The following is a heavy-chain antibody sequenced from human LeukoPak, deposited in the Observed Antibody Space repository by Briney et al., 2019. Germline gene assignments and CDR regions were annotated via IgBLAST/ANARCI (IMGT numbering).Heavy chain of an antibody. Sequence: SETLSLTCAVYGGSFSGYYWSWIRQPPGKGLEWIGEINHSGSTNYNPSLKSRVTISVDTSKNQFSLKLSSVTAADTAVYYCARPPRSYSCSSRYYYYYMDVWGKGTTVTVSS. V-gene: IGHV4-34*01. D-gene: IGHD6-6*01. CDR1: GGSFSGYY. CDR3: ARPPRSYSCSSRYYYYYMDV. J-gene: IGHJ6*03. CDR2: INHSGST.